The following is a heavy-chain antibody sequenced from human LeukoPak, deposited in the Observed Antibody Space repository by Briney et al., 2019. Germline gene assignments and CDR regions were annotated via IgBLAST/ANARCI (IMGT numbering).Heavy chain of an antibody. V-gene: IGHV1-69*02. CDR1: GYTFTSYY. J-gene: IGHJ4*02. CDR3: ATDTSVEMATIFFVFFDY. Sequence: SVKVSCKASGYTFTSYYMHWVRQAPGQGLEWMGRIIPILGIANYAQKFQGRVTITADKSTSTAYMELSSLRSEDTAVYYCATDTSVEMATIFFVFFDYWGQGTLVTVSS. CDR2: IIPILGIA. D-gene: IGHD5-24*01.